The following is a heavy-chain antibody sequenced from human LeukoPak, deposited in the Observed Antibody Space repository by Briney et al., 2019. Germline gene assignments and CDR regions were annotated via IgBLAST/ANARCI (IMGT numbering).Heavy chain of an antibody. J-gene: IGHJ5*02. CDR3: AREGLSAAGTCWFDP. Sequence: GASVKVSCKASGYTFTSYYMHWVRQAPGQGLEWMGIINPSGGSTSYAQKFQGRVTMTRDTSTSTVYMELSSLRSEDTAVYYCAREGLSAAGTCWFDPWGQGTLVTVSS. CDR1: GYTFTSYY. D-gene: IGHD6-13*01. V-gene: IGHV1-46*01. CDR2: INPSGGST.